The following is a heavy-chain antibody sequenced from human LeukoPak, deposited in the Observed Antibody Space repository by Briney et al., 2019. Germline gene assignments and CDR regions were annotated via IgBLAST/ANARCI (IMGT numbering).Heavy chain of an antibody. V-gene: IGHV4-34*01. Sequence: SETLSLTCAVYGGSFSGYYWSWIRQPPGKGLEWIGEINHSGSTNYNPSLKSRVTISVDTSKNQFSLKLSSVTAADTAVYYCAREKHRRWYDGSGYYPYYFDYWGQGTLVTVSS. CDR3: AREKHRRWYDGSGYYPYYFDY. CDR1: GGSFSGYY. J-gene: IGHJ4*02. CDR2: INHSGST. D-gene: IGHD3-22*01.